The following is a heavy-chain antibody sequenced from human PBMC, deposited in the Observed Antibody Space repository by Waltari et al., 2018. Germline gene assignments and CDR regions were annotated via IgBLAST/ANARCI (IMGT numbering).Heavy chain of an antibody. CDR1: GFIFSSYG. CDR2: TSYNGATR. CDR3: ARDRDFGASGPYYFAF. Sequence: QLVESGGGVVPPGGSLRLSCAASGFIFSSYGMHWVRQAPGKGREWVAVTSYNGATRYYGESVKGRFTISRDNSNNTLYLQMDSLRSDDTGIYFCARDRDFGASGPYYFAFWGRGTLVAVSS. D-gene: IGHD3-16*01. J-gene: IGHJ4*02. V-gene: IGHV3-30-3*01.